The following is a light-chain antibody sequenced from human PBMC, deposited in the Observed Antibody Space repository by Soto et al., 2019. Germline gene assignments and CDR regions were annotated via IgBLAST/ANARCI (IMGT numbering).Light chain of an antibody. J-gene: IGKJ1*01. V-gene: IGKV3-15*01. CDR1: QTDSSN. CDR2: GAS. CDR3: QQYNNWT. Sequence: EIVLTQSPGTLSLSPGERATLSCRASQTDSSNLAWYQQKPGQAPRLLIYGASTRATGIPARFSGSGSGTEFTLTISSLQSEDFAVYYCQQYNNWTFGQGTKVDIK.